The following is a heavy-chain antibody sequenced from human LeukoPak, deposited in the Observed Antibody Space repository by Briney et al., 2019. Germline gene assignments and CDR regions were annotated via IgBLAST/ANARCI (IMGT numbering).Heavy chain of an antibody. D-gene: IGHD3-22*01. CDR3: ARDIENYYDSSGYSYYFDY. V-gene: IGHV4-4*07. Sequence: SETLSLTCTVSGGSISSYYWSWIRQPAGKGLEWIGRIYTSGSTNYNPSLKSRVTISVDTSKNQFSLKLSSVTAADTAVYYCARDIENYYDSSGYSYYFDYWGQGTLVTVSS. CDR2: IYTSGST. CDR1: GGSISSYY. J-gene: IGHJ4*02.